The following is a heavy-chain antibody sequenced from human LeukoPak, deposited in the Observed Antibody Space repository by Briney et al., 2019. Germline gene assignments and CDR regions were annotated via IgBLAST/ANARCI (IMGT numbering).Heavy chain of an antibody. V-gene: IGHV4-59*01. CDR2: ISYSGST. Sequence: PSETLSLTCTVSGGSISSYYWSWIRQPPGKGLEWIGYISYSGSTSYNPSLKGRVTMSVDTSKNQFSLKLSSVTAADTAMYYCARYSATYYVYWGQGTLVTVSS. D-gene: IGHD1-26*01. CDR3: ARYSATYYVY. CDR1: GGSISSYY. J-gene: IGHJ4*02.